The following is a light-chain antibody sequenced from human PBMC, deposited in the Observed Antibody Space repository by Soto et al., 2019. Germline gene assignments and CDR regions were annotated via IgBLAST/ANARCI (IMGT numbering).Light chain of an antibody. J-gene: IGKJ2*03. CDR1: QSIASY. Sequence: DIQMTQSPSSLSASVGDSVTITCRASQSIASYVNWYQQKPGKAPKLLILCAVILQSGVPSRFNGSGSGTDFTLTIRSLQPEDVAVYYCQKYYRTPPSFGQGTKLEIK. CDR3: QKYYRTPPS. V-gene: IGKV1-39*01. CDR2: CAV.